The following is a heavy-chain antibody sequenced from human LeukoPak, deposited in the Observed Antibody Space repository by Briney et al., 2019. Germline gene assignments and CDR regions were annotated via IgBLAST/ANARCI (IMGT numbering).Heavy chain of an antibody. J-gene: IGHJ6*03. Sequence: GGSLRLSRAASGFNFSSYGMHWVRQAPGKGLEWVAFIRYDGSNKYYADSVKGRFTISRDNSKNTLYLQMNSLRAEDTAVYYCANYYMDVWGKGTTVTVSS. CDR3: ANYYMDV. CDR2: IRYDGSNK. V-gene: IGHV3-30*02. CDR1: GFNFSSYG.